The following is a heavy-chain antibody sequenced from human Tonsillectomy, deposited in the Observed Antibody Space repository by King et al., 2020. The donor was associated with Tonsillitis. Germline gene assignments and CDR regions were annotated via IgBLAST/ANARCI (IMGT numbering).Heavy chain of an antibody. CDR2: IYYSGST. J-gene: IGHJ3*02. CDR3: VYYYDSSGPRGAYDAFVI. CDR1: GGSISSSSYY. V-gene: IGHV4-39*07. Sequence: LQLQESGPGLVKPSETLSLTCTVSGGSISSSSYYWGWIRQPPGKGLEWIGSIYYSGSTYYNPSLKSRVTISVDTSKNHFSLKLSSVTAADTAVYYCVYYYDSSGPRGAYDAFVIWGQGTMVTVSS. D-gene: IGHD3-22*01.